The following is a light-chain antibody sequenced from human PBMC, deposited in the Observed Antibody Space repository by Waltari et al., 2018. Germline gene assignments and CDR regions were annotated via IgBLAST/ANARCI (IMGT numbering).Light chain of an antibody. CDR2: WAS. V-gene: IGKV4-1*01. CDR3: QQYYSTVT. Sequence: EIVLTQSPGTLSLSLGERATVSCRASQSVSRALAWYQQKPGQPPKLLIYWASTRESGVPDRFSGSGSGTDFTLTISSLQAEDVAVYYCQQYYSTVTFGQGTRLEIK. J-gene: IGKJ5*01. CDR1: QSVSRA.